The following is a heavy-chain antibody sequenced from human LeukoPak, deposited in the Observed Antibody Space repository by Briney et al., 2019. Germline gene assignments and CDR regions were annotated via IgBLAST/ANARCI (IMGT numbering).Heavy chain of an antibody. CDR1: GYTFTGYY. J-gene: IGHJ4*02. D-gene: IGHD3-22*01. V-gene: IGHV1-2*02. Sequence: ASVKVSCKASGYTFTGYYIHWVRQAPGQGLEWMGWINPNTGGTKFAQNFQGRVTMTRDTSISTAYMELGRLSSDDTAVCYCARVGNYYDTSGYYGDRVYWGQGTLVTVSS. CDR3: ARVGNYYDTSGYYGDRVY. CDR2: INPNTGGT.